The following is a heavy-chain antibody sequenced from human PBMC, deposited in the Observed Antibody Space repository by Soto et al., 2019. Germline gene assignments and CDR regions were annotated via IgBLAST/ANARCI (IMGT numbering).Heavy chain of an antibody. CDR1: GYTFTSYQ. J-gene: IGHJ6*02. D-gene: IGHD3-3*01. CDR3: ARDGPPTTTGVGPSYTMDV. CDR2: INPSGGSI. V-gene: IGHV1-46*01. Sequence: PLVQSGAEVQKPGASVKVSCKASGYTFTSYQMHWVRQAPGQGLEWMGIINPSGGSITYEPMFHGRVMMTRDTSTNTVYMELRRLRYEDTAVYYWARDGPPTTTGVGPSYTMDVWGQGTTVTV.